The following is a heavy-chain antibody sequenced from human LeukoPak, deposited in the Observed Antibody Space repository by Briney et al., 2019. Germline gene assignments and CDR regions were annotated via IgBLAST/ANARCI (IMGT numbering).Heavy chain of an antibody. J-gene: IGHJ6*02. CDR1: GFTFSSYA. CDR3: ASWKSGWVLGYYYGMDV. CDR2: ISYDGSNK. D-gene: IGHD6-19*01. Sequence: GGSLRLSCAASGFTFSSYAMHWVRQAPGXGLEWVAVISYDGSNKYYADSVKGRFTISRDNSKNTLYLQMNSLRAEDTAVYYCASWKSGWVLGYYYGMDVWGQGTTVTVSS. V-gene: IGHV3-30-3*01.